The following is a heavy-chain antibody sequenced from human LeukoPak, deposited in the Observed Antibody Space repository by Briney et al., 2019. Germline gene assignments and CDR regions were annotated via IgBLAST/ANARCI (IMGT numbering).Heavy chain of an antibody. CDR1: GFTLSSYA. Sequence: GGSLRLSCAASGFTLSSYAMHWVRQAPGKGLEWVAVISYDGSNKYYADSVKGRFTISRDNSKNTLYLQMNSLRAEDTAVYYCARDQQLDYWGQGTLVTVSS. CDR2: ISYDGSNK. J-gene: IGHJ4*02. CDR3: ARDQQLDY. V-gene: IGHV3-30*01. D-gene: IGHD1-1*01.